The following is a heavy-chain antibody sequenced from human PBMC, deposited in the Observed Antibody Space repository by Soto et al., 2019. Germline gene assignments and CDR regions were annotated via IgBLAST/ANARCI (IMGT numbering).Heavy chain of an antibody. J-gene: IGHJ4*01. Sequence: EVQLVESGGGLVQPGGSQRLSCAASGFTFSDHYMDWVRQAPGKGLGWVGRIRNKANSYTTDYAASVKGRFTISRDDSKDSLYLQMNSLKPEDTAIYYCARDSGKGAYFDYWGHGTLATVSS. CDR3: ARDSGKGAYFDY. V-gene: IGHV3-72*01. CDR1: GFTFSDHY. CDR2: IRNKANSYTT. D-gene: IGHD1-26*01.